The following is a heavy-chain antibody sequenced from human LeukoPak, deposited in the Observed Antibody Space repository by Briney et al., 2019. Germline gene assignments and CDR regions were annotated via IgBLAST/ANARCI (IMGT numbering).Heavy chain of an antibody. D-gene: IGHD3-22*01. CDR1: GFTFSSYA. CDR2: IRGSGGST. CDR3: AKGGTMIVVALGYFDY. V-gene: IGHV3-23*01. J-gene: IGHJ4*02. Sequence: GGSLRLSCAASGFTFSSYAMSWVRQAPGTGLEWVSAIRGSGGSTYYADSVKGRFTISRDNSKNTLYLQMNSLRAEVTAVYYCAKGGTMIVVALGYFDYWGQGTLVTVSS.